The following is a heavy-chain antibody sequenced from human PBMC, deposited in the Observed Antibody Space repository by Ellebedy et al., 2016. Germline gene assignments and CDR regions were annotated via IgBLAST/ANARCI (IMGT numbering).Heavy chain of an antibody. V-gene: IGHV4-61*01. D-gene: IGHD3-10*01. Sequence: SETLSLTCTVSGGSVSSGSYYWSWIRQPPGKGLEWIGYIYYSGSTNYNPSLKSRVTISVDTSKNQFSLKLSSVTAAETAVYYCARDRRDGGWFGARGMDVWGQGTTVTVSS. CDR3: ARDRRDGGWFGARGMDV. CDR1: GGSVSSGSYY. J-gene: IGHJ6*02. CDR2: IYYSGST.